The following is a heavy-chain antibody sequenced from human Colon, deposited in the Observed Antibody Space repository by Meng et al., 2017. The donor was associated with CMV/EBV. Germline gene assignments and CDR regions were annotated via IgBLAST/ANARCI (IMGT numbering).Heavy chain of an antibody. Sequence: LQDLGPTPVNPSSTLSLACTVFGGSRSTSSSYWGWIRQPPVKGLEWIGSIYYSGSTYYNPTLKSRVTISVDTSKNQFSLKLSSVTAADTAVYYCAGIPELRIAVAGTWYFDLWGRGTLVTVSS. J-gene: IGHJ2*01. CDR3: AGIPELRIAVAGTWYFDL. D-gene: IGHD6-19*01. CDR1: GGSRSTSSSY. CDR2: IYYSGST. V-gene: IGHV4-39*07.